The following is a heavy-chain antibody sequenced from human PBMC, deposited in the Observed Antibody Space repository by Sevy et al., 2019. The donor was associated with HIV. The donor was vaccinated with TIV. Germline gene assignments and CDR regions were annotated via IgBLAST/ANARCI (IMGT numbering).Heavy chain of an antibody. J-gene: IGHJ4*02. CDR3: ARGFCVSSSCSGSS. Sequence: GGSLRLSCAASGFTFSSYSMNWVRRAPLKGLEWVSSIRSSSSSIYYADSVKGRFTISRDNAKNSLYLQMDSLTAEDTAVYYCARGFCVSSSCSGSSWGQGTLVTVSS. CDR1: GFTFSSYS. CDR2: IRSSSSSI. V-gene: IGHV3-48*01. D-gene: IGHD2-2*01.